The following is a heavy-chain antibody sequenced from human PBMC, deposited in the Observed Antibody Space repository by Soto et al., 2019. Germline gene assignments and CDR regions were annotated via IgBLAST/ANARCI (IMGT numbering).Heavy chain of an antibody. Sequence: EVQLLESGGGLVQPGGSLRLSCAASGFTFGSYAMTWVRQAPGQGLEWVSAIDGSGEHTYYADSVNGRFTVSRDNSRNKLYLQMSSLTAEDTATYYWSKKEGLQWTPEAVDVLGQGTMVTVSS. CDR3: SKKEGLQWTPEAVDV. D-gene: IGHD2-2*01. CDR2: IDGSGEHT. V-gene: IGHV3-23*01. J-gene: IGHJ3*01. CDR1: GFTFGSYA.